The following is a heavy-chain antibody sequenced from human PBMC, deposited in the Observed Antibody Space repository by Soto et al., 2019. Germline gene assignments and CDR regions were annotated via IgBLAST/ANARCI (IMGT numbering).Heavy chain of an antibody. V-gene: IGHV1-2*02. Sequence: QVQLVQSGAEVRKPGASLKVSCKTSGSTFTRSYIHWVRQAPGQGLEWMGWISPNNGDTHFAQRFQGRGTMTRDTSIGTAYMELSSLTSDDTAVYYWARSSPLLGETGTTGVDDWGQGTLVTVSS. CDR1: GSTFTRSY. D-gene: IGHD1-1*01. J-gene: IGHJ4*02. CDR2: ISPNNGDT. CDR3: ARSSPLLGETGTTGVDD.